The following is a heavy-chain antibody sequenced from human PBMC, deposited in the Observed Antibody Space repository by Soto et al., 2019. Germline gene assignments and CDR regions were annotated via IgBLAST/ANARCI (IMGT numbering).Heavy chain of an antibody. CDR3: AKAPVDYVWGSYDY. CDR2: ISGSGGST. Sequence: EVQLLESGGGLVQPGGSLRLSCAASGFTFSSYAMSWVRQAPGKGLEWVSAISGSGGSTYYADSVKGRFTISRDNSKNTLYLQMNSLRAEDTAVYYSAKAPVDYVWGSYDYWGQGTLVTVSS. CDR1: GFTFSSYA. V-gene: IGHV3-23*01. D-gene: IGHD3-16*01. J-gene: IGHJ4*02.